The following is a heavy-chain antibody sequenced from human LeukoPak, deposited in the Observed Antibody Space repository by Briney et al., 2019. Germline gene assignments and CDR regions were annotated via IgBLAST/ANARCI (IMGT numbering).Heavy chain of an antibody. V-gene: IGHV3-30*02. J-gene: IGHJ3*02. CDR3: AKDLAVVIHNAFDI. CDR2: IRYDGSPK. Sequence: GGSLRLSCAASGFTFSNYGMHWVRQAPGKGLEWVAFIRYDGSPKYYADSVKGRFTISRDNSKNTLYLQMNGLRAEDTALYYCAKDLAVVIHNAFDIWGQGTMVTVSS. CDR1: GFTFSNYG. D-gene: IGHD2-2*01.